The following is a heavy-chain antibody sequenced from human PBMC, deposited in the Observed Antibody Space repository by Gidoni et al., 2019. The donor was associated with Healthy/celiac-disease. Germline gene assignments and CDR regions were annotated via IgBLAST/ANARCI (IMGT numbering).Heavy chain of an antibody. D-gene: IGHD1-26*01. V-gene: IGHV3-48*03. Sequence: EVQLVESGGGLVQPGGSLRLSCAASGFTFSSYEMNWVRQAPWKGLEWVSYISSSGSTIYYADSVKGRFTISRDNAKNSLYLQMNSLRAEDTAVYYCARARIDFDYWGQGTLVTVSS. CDR2: ISSSGSTI. CDR3: ARARIDFDY. CDR1: GFTFSSYE. J-gene: IGHJ4*02.